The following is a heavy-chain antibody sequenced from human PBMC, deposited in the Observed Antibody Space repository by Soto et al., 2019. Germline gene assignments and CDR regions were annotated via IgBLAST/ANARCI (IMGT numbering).Heavy chain of an antibody. CDR2: ISSSSSYI. J-gene: IGHJ4*02. V-gene: IGHV3-21*01. D-gene: IGHD5-12*01. CDR3: ARGGPLGKYIVATIYYY. Sequence: GGSLRLSCAASGFTFSSYSMNWVRQAPGKGLEWVSSISSSSSYIYYADSVKGRFTISRDNAKNSLYLQMNSLRAEDTAVYYCARGGPLGKYIVATIYYYWGQGTLVTVSS. CDR1: GFTFSSYS.